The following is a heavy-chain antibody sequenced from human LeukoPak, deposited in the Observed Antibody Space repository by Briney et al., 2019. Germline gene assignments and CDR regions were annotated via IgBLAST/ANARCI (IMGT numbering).Heavy chain of an antibody. CDR2: IFPGDSDT. J-gene: IGHJ6*03. Sequence: GESLKISCKASGYKFTDYWTVWVRQMPRQGLECLGIIFPGDSDTRYRPSFQGQVTISADKSTNTAYLQWSSLKASDTAMYYCARQRGSTSFYYYYMDVWGKGTTVTVSS. V-gene: IGHV5-51*01. CDR1: GYKFTDYW. D-gene: IGHD2-2*01. CDR3: ARQRGSTSFYYYYMDV.